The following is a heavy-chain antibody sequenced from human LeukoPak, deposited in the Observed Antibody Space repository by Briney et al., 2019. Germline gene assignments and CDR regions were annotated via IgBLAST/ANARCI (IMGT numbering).Heavy chain of an antibody. J-gene: IGHJ6*02. CDR3: AREFTVTTGYGMDV. CDR1: GYTFTSYG. D-gene: IGHD4-17*01. Sequence: GVSVKVSCKASGYTFTSYGISWVRQAPGQGLEWMGWISAYNGNTHYAQRLQGRVTMTTDTSTSTAYMELRSLRSDDTAVYYCAREFTVTTGYGMDVWGQGTTVTVSS. V-gene: IGHV1-18*01. CDR2: ISAYNGNT.